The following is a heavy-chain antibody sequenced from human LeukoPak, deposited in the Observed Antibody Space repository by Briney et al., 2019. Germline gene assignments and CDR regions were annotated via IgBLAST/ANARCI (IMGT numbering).Heavy chain of an antibody. J-gene: IGHJ5*02. V-gene: IGHV1-46*01. CDR3: ARDSGLSWFDP. CDR1: GYTFTSYY. D-gene: IGHD3-10*01. CDR2: INPSGGST. Sequence: ASVKVSCKASGYTFTSYYMHWVRQAPGQGLEWMGIINPSGGSTSYAQKFQGRVTITADESTSTAYMELSSLRSEDTAVYYCARDSGLSWFDPWGQGTLVTVSS.